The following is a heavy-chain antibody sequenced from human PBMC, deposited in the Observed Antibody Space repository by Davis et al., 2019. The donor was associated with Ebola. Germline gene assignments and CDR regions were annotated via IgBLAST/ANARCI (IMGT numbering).Heavy chain of an antibody. D-gene: IGHD3-10*01. J-gene: IGHJ6*02. CDR3: ARGVAGRVRGVPWAMDV. Sequence: GESLKISCAASGFTFSSYGMHWVRQAPGKGLEWVAVIWYDGSNKYYADSVKGRFTISRENAKNSLYLQMNSLGAGDTAVYYCARGVAGRVRGVPWAMDVWGQGTTVTVSS. CDR1: GFTFSSYG. CDR2: IWYDGSNK. V-gene: IGHV3-33*01.